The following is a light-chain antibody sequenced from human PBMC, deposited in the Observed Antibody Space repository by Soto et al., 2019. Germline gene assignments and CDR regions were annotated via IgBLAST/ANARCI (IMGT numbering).Light chain of an antibody. V-gene: IGLV2-14*01. J-gene: IGLJ1*01. Sequence: QSLLTHPASVSGTPGQSITIPCPGTNSDVGAYNYVSWYPHHPGKAPKLMIHEAFIRPSGGSSRFSGSKSGSTASLTISGLQAVDEAGYFCSSYTTSTTRSIFGTAPNVTV. CDR1: NSDVGAYNY. CDR2: EAF. CDR3: SSYTTSTTRSI.